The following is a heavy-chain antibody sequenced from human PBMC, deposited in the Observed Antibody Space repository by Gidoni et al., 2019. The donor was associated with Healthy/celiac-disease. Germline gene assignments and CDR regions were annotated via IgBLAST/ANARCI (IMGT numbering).Heavy chain of an antibody. CDR1: GYSFTSYW. Sequence: EVQLVQSGAEVTKPGESLKISCKGSGYSFTSYWIGWVRQMPGKGLEWMGIIYPGDSDTRYSPSFQGQVTISADNSISTAYLQWSSLKASDTAMYYCARQETYYYDSSVKFDYWGQGTLVTVSS. CDR3: ARQETYYYDSSVKFDY. D-gene: IGHD3-22*01. J-gene: IGHJ4*02. CDR2: IYPGDSDT. V-gene: IGHV5-51*01.